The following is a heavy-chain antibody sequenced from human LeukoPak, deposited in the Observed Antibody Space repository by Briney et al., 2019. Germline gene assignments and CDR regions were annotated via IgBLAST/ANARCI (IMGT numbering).Heavy chain of an antibody. CDR2: ISYNGKT. J-gene: IGHJ4*02. D-gene: IGHD1-1*01. Sequence: PPETLSLTCTVSGGSMSSYYWMWIRQPPGKGLEWIGSISYNGKTNHNPSLKSRVTISVDTSKNQFSLKLSSVTAADTAVYYCTRVGPSLHWNPDYWGQGTLVTVSP. V-gene: IGHV4-59*01. CDR1: GGSMSSYY. CDR3: TRVGPSLHWNPDY.